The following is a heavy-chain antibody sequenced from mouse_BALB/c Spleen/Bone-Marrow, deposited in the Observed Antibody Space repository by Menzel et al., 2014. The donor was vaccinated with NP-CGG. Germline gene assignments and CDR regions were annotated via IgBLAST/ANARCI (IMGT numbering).Heavy chain of an antibody. Sequence: VKLVESGAELARPGASVKMSCQASGCTFTRYTIHWEKQRPGQGLEWIGYINPSSAYTNYNQKFKDKATLTADKSSSTAYMQLSSLTSEDSAVYYCTIRYYAMDYWGQGTSVTVSS. V-gene: IGHV1-4*01. J-gene: IGHJ4*01. D-gene: IGHD1-1*01. CDR1: GCTFTRYT. CDR3: TIRYYAMDY. CDR2: INPSSAYT.